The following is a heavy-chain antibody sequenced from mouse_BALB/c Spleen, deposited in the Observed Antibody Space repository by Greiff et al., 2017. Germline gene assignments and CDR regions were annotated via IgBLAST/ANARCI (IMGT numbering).Heavy chain of an antibody. Sequence: EVQRVESGGGLVQPGGSRKLSCAASGFTFSSFGMHWVRQAPEKGLEWVAYISSGSSTIYYADTVKGRFTISRDNPKNTLFLQMTSLRSEDTAMYYCAREAYYGNYGGAMDYWGQGTSVTVSS. CDR2: ISSGSSTI. CDR3: AREAYYGNYGGAMDY. D-gene: IGHD2-10*01. CDR1: GFTFSSFG. J-gene: IGHJ4*01. V-gene: IGHV5-17*02.